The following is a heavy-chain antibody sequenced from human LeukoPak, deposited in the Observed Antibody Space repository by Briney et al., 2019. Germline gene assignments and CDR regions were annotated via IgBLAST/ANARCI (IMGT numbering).Heavy chain of an antibody. CDR3: AMSRDYDFWSGYSPYFDY. CDR1: GYIFSNFFSSYG. J-gene: IGHJ4*02. D-gene: IGHD3-3*01. Sequence: ASVKVSCKASGYIFSNFFSSYGITWVRQAPGQGLEWMGWINTNTGNPTYAQGFTGRFVFSLDTSVSTAYLQISSLKAEDTAVYYCAMSRDYDFWSGYSPYFDYWGQGTLVTVSS. CDR2: INTNTGNP. V-gene: IGHV7-4-1*02.